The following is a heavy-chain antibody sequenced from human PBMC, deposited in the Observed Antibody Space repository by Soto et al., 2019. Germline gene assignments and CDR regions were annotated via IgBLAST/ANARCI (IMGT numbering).Heavy chain of an antibody. J-gene: IGHJ4*02. Sequence: PSETLSLTCAVYGGSFSGYYWSWIRQPPGKGLEWIGEINHSGSTNYNPSLKSRVTISVDTSKNQFSLKLSSVTAADTAVYYCARMGPVVVTAMKFDYWGQGTLVTVSS. CDR1: GGSFSGYY. CDR2: INHSGST. V-gene: IGHV4-34*01. D-gene: IGHD2-21*02. CDR3: ARMGPVVVTAMKFDY.